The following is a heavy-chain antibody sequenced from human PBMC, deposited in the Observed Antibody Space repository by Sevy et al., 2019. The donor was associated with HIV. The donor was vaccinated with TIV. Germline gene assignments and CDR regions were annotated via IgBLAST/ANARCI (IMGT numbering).Heavy chain of an antibody. Sequence: GGSLRLSCAASGFTFSSYWMHWVRQAPGKGLVWVSRVNSDGSSTSYADSVKGRFTISRDNAKNTLYLQMNSLRAEETAVYYCAGGAAAGTFDYWGQGTLVTVSS. CDR3: AGGAAAGTFDY. D-gene: IGHD6-13*01. J-gene: IGHJ4*02. CDR2: VNSDGSST. V-gene: IGHV3-74*01. CDR1: GFTFSSYW.